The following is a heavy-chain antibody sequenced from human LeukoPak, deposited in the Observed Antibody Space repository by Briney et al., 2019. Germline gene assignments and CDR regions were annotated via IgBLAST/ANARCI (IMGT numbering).Heavy chain of an antibody. CDR2: IKQDGSEK. Sequence: KAGGSLRLSCAASGFTFSSYWMSWVRQAPGKGLEWVANIKQDGSEKYYVDSVKGRFTISRDNAKNSLYLQMNSLRAEDTALYYCARLFQRNELNYYDSSGYSLGYWGQGTLVTVSS. J-gene: IGHJ4*02. CDR3: ARLFQRNELNYYDSSGYSLGY. V-gene: IGHV3-7*03. D-gene: IGHD3-22*01. CDR1: GFTFSSYW.